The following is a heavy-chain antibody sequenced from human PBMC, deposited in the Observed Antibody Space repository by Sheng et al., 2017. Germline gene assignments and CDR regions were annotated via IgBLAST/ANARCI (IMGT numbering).Heavy chain of an antibody. Sequence: QVQLQESGPGLVKPSETLSLTCTVSGGSVSSGSYYWSWIRQHPGKGLEWIGYIYYSGSTNYNPSLKSRVTISVDTSKNQFSLKLSSVTAADTAVYYCARTNLDPFRRDSSWSRGYWFDPWGQGTLVTVSS. CDR3: ARTNLDPFRRDSSWSRGYWFDP. CDR1: GGSVSSGSYY. J-gene: IGHJ5*02. V-gene: IGHV4-61*01. D-gene: IGHD6-13*01. CDR2: IYYSGST.